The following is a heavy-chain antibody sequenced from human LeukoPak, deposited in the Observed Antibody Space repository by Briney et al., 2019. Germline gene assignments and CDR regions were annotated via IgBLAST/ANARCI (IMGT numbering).Heavy chain of an antibody. Sequence: SLRLSCAASGFTFSSHSMNWVRQPPGKGLEWVSGISWNSGSIDYADSVKGRFTISRDNAKNSLYLQMNGLRVEDTAFYYCAKDNRRHYTSGPNPDSLHWGQGALVTVSS. CDR3: AKDNRRHYTSGPNPDSLH. CDR1: GFTFSSHS. D-gene: IGHD6-19*01. CDR2: ISWNSGSI. V-gene: IGHV3-9*01. J-gene: IGHJ4*02.